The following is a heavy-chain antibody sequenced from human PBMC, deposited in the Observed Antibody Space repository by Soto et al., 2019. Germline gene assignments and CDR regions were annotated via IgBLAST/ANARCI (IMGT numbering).Heavy chain of an antibody. D-gene: IGHD2-15*01. CDR3: ARGQVVAAQH. V-gene: IGHV4-30-2*01. CDR2: IYHSGST. CDR1: GGSISSGGYS. J-gene: IGHJ4*02. Sequence: QLQLQESGSGLVKPSQTLSLTCAVSGGSISSGGYSWSWIRQPPGKGLEWIGYIYHSGSTYYYPTLKRRFTISVDRSKNQFSLKLSSVTAADTAVYYCARGQVVAAQHWGQGTLVTVSS.